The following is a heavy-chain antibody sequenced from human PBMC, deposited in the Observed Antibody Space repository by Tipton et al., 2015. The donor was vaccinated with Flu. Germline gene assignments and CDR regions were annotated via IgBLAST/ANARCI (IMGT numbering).Heavy chain of an antibody. CDR3: AREGGYDFWSGYYPYAMDV. D-gene: IGHD3-3*01. CDR1: GFTVNSNY. Sequence: QLVQSGGGLIQPGESLRLSCAASGFTVNSNYMTWVRPAPGKGLEWVSVIYSDGTTYYADSVKGRFTISRDISKNTLNLQMNSLRVEDTAVYYCAREGGYDFWSGYYPYAMDVWGQGTTVTVSS. J-gene: IGHJ6*02. CDR2: IYSDGTT. V-gene: IGHV3-53*01.